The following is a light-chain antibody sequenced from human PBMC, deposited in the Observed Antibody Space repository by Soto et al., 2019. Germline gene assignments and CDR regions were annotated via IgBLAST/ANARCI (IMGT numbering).Light chain of an antibody. CDR2: AAS. CDR3: QQRHSYPIT. CDR1: QSPSRF. V-gene: IGKV1-39*01. Sequence: DIHMSQSASSLSASVGYRFTITCRASQSPSRFLNWYQQKSGKAPKLLIYAASSLETGVPSRFSGSGSGTDFTLTINSLLPEDFATYYCQQRHSYPITFGQGTRLEIK. J-gene: IGKJ5*01.